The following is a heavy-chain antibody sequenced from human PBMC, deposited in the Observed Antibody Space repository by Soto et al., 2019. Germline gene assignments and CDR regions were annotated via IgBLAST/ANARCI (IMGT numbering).Heavy chain of an antibody. CDR1: GFTFSSYG. CDR2: IWYDGSNK. CDR3: ARDLGYCSSTSCRYYFDY. J-gene: IGHJ4*02. V-gene: IGHV3-33*01. Sequence: QVQLVESGGGVVQPGRSLRLSCAASGFTFSSYGMHWVRQAPGKGLEWVAVIWYDGSNKYYADSVKGRFTISRGNSKNTLYLQMNSLRAEDTAVYYCARDLGYCSSTSCRYYFDYWGQGTLVTVSS. D-gene: IGHD2-2*01.